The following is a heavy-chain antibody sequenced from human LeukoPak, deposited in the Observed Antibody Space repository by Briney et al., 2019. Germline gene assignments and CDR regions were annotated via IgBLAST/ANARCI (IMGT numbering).Heavy chain of an antibody. CDR1: GGTFSSYA. V-gene: IGHV1-18*01. J-gene: IGHJ4*02. CDR2: ISAYNGNT. Sequence: ASVKVSCKASGGTFSSYAISWVRQAPGQGLEWMGWISAYNGNTNYAQKLQGRVTMTTDTSTSTAYMELRSLRSDDTAVYYCARDPFQAYFYDSAGYSDYWGQGTLVTVSS. D-gene: IGHD3-22*01. CDR3: ARDPFQAYFYDSAGYSDY.